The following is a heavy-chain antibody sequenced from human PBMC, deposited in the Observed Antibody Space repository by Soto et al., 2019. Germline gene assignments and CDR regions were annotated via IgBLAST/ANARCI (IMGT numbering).Heavy chain of an antibody. CDR1: GDTFTNFG. D-gene: IGHD3-10*01. CDR2: IATYNSNK. J-gene: IGHJ5*02. V-gene: IGHV1-18*01. Sequence: ASVKVSCKTSGDTFTNFGLSWVRQAPGQGLEWMGWIATYNSNKNYAQKFQGRLTLTTDTSTSTGYMELKSMEYDDTAVYYCARVLRGVVNWFDPWGQGTLVTVSS. CDR3: ARVLRGVVNWFDP.